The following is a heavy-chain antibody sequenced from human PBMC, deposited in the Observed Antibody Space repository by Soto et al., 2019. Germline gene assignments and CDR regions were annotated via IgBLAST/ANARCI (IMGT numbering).Heavy chain of an antibody. Sequence: ESLKISGKGSGYSFTSYWIGWVRQMPGKGLEWMGIIYPGDSDTRYSPSFQGQVTISADKSISTAYLQWSSLKASDTAMYYCARSMVRGVMGDAFDIWGQGTMVTVSS. D-gene: IGHD3-10*01. CDR1: GYSFTSYW. CDR2: IYPGDSDT. CDR3: ARSMVRGVMGDAFDI. J-gene: IGHJ3*02. V-gene: IGHV5-51*01.